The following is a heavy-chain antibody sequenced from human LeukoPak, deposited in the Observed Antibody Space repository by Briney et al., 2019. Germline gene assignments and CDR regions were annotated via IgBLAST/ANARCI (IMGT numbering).Heavy chain of an antibody. CDR1: GFTFSSYA. Sequence: GGSLRLSCAASGFTFSSYAMHWVRQAPGKGLEWVAVISYDGSNKYYADSVKGRFTISRDNSKNTLYLQMNSLRAEDTAVYYCAQAITTIVVGYGMDVWGQGTTVTVSS. D-gene: IGHD3-22*01. J-gene: IGHJ6*02. CDR3: AQAITTIVVGYGMDV. CDR2: ISYDGSNK. V-gene: IGHV3-30-3*01.